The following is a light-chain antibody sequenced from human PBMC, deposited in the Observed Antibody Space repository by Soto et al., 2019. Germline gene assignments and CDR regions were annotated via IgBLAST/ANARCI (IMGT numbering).Light chain of an antibody. J-gene: IGKJ1*01. CDR2: EAS. CDR1: QSISDS. CDR3: QQYNGYWT. Sequence: DIQMTQSPSTLSASVGDTVSITCRASQSISDSLAWYQQKPGKAPKLLIYEASNLKSGVPSRFSGSGSGTEYTLTISRLQPDDFASYYCQQYNGYWTFGQGTKVEIK. V-gene: IGKV1-5*03.